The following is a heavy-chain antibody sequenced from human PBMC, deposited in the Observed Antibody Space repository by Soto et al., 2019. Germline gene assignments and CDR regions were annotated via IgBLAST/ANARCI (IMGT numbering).Heavy chain of an antibody. J-gene: IGHJ4*02. Sequence: QVQLVQSGAEVKKPGSSVKVSCKASGGTFSSYAISWVRQAPGQGLEWMGGIIPIFGTANYAQKLQGRVTITADKSTSTAYMELSSLRSEDTAVYYCASIFPPARITGKGERQKPNDYWGQGTLVTVSS. CDR2: IIPIFGTA. CDR3: ASIFPPARITGKGERQKPNDY. V-gene: IGHV1-69*06. CDR1: GGTFSSYA. D-gene: IGHD1-20*01.